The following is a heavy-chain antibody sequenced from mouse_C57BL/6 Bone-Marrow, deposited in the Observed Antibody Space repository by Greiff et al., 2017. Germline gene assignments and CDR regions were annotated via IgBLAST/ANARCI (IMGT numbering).Heavy chain of an antibody. V-gene: IGHV1-5*01. J-gene: IGHJ3*01. D-gene: IGHD4-1*01. CDR2: IYPGNSDT. CDR1: GYTFTSYW. CDR3: ARIGVGRNWWFAY. Sequence: EAQLQQPGTVLARPGASVKMSCKPSGYTFTSYWLHWVKQRPGQGLEWIGAIYPGNSDTSYNQKFKGKAKLTAVTSASTAYMELRSLTNEDSAVYYCARIGVGRNWWFAYWGQGTLVTVSA.